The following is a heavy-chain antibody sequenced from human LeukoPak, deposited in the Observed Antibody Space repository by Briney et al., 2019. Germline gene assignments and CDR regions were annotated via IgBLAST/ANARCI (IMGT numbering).Heavy chain of an antibody. CDR3: ARDRRRELLHAFDI. D-gene: IGHD1-26*01. CDR1: GGSISSGGYY. Sequence: PSQTLSLTCTVSGGSISSGGYYWSWIRQHPGKGLEWIGYIYYSGSTNYNPSLKSRVTISVDTSKNQFSLKLSSVTAADTAVYYCARDRRRELLHAFDIWGQGTMVTVSS. CDR2: IYYSGST. J-gene: IGHJ3*02. V-gene: IGHV4-61*08.